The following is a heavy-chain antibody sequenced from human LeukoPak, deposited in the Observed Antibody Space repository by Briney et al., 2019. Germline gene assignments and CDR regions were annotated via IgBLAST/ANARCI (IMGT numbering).Heavy chain of an antibody. Sequence: GGSLRLSCAASGFTFSSYAMSWVRQAPGKGLEWVSAISGSGGSTYYADSVKGRFTISRDNSKNTIFLQMNTLRADDTAVYFCATDPATVGVTTRDYWGQGTPVTVSS. D-gene: IGHD1-26*01. V-gene: IGHV3-23*01. CDR3: ATDPATVGVTTRDY. CDR2: ISGSGGST. CDR1: GFTFSSYA. J-gene: IGHJ4*02.